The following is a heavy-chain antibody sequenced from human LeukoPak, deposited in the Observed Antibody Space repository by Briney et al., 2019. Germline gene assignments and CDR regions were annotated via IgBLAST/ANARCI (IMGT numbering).Heavy chain of an antibody. D-gene: IGHD1-26*01. Sequence: PGGSLRLSCVASGFTFSSYWMNWVRQAPGKGLEWVAIIKPDGSEKFYADSVRGRFTIPRDNAKNSLYLQMNSLRADDTAVYYCARGGSWSWENWGQGTLVTVSS. CDR3: ARGGSWSWEN. CDR2: IKPDGSEK. V-gene: IGHV3-7*01. CDR1: GFTFSSYW. J-gene: IGHJ4*02.